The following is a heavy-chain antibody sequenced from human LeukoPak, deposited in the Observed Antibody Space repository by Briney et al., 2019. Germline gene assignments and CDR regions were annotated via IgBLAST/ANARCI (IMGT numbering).Heavy chain of an antibody. CDR3: AGEGYYATIDY. Sequence: PGGSLRLSCAASGFTFSSYGMHWVRQAPGKGLEGVAVISYDGSNKYYADSVKGRFTFSRDISKNTLYQYLQMNGLRAEDTAVYYCAGEGYYATIDYWGQGTLVTVSS. D-gene: IGHD3-10*01. CDR2: ISYDGSNK. CDR1: GFTFSSYG. J-gene: IGHJ4*02. V-gene: IGHV3-33*01.